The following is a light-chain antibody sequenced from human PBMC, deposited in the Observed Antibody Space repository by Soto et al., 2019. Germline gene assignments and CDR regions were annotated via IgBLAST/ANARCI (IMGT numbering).Light chain of an antibody. Sequence: DIQMTQSPSTLSASVGDRVTITCRASQSINSWLAWYQQTPGKAPKLLIYDVSSLESGVPSRFSGSGSGTEFTLTISSLQPDDFATYYCQQYNDNPWTFGQGTKVDIK. CDR1: QSINSW. CDR3: QQYNDNPWT. CDR2: DVS. V-gene: IGKV1-5*01. J-gene: IGKJ1*01.